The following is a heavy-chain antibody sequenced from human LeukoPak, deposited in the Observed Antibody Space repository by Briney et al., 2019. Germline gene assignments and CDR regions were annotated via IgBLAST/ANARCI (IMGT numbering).Heavy chain of an antibody. V-gene: IGHV3-23*01. CDR3: AKRPLGSSYYFDY. CDR2: ISAGGGST. CDR1: GFIFSNYV. J-gene: IGHJ4*02. Sequence: GSLRLSCAASGFIFSNYVMSWVRQAPGKGLEWVSTISAGGGSTNYADSVKGRFTISRDNSRNTLYLQMNSLRAEDTAVYYCAKRPLGSSYYFDYWGQGTPVTVSS. D-gene: IGHD1-26*01.